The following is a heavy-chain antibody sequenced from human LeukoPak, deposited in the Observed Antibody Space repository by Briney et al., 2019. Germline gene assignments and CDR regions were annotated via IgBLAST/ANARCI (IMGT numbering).Heavy chain of an antibody. CDR1: GFTFSDYW. V-gene: IGHV3-7*03. Sequence: GGSLRLSCAASGFTFSDYWMTWVRQAPGKGLEWVANIKQDGSDKYYVDSVKGRFAISRDNANNLLYLQMNALRAEDTAVYYCARGGTPRVRVAINWFDPWGQGSLVTVSS. CDR3: ARGGTPRVRVAINWFDP. J-gene: IGHJ5*02. CDR2: IKQDGSDK. D-gene: IGHD3-16*01.